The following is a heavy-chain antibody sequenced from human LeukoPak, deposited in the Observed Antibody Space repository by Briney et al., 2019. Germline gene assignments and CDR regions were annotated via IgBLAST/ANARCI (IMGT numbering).Heavy chain of an antibody. V-gene: IGHV4-59*05. CDR1: GGSISSYY. J-gene: IGHJ5*02. Sequence: SETLSLTCSVSGGSISSYYWNWIRQPPGKGLEWIGSIYYSGRTYSNPSLKSRVTISVDTSKNQFSLKLTSVTAADTAVYYCARQTPWFDPWGQGTLVTVSS. CDR3: ARQTPWFDP. CDR2: IYYSGRT.